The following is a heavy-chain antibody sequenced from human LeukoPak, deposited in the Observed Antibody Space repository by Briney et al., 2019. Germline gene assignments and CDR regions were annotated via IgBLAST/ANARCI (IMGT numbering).Heavy chain of an antibody. J-gene: IGHJ4*02. CDR2: ISSSSSYI. V-gene: IGHV3-21*01. CDR3: ARSFGVPAAFFDY. CDR1: GFTFSTYT. Sequence: PGGSLRLSCAASGFTFSTYTMNWVRQAPGKRLEWLSSISSSSSYIYYADSVKGRFTISRDNAKNSLYLQMNSLRAEDTAVYYCARSFGVPAAFFDYWGQGTLVTVSS. D-gene: IGHD3-3*01.